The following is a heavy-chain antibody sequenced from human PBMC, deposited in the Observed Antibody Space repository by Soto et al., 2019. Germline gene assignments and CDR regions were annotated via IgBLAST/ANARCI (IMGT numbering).Heavy chain of an antibody. CDR2: IYCDDDK. Sequence: QITLKESGPALVQPTQTLTLTCTFSGFSLSTSGVGVGWIRQPPGTALEWLALIYCDDDKRYSPSLKSRLAITQETSKHQVVLTITNVDPVDTAPYYCRYRAEPTRGVYYSDSWGQGTLFTVSS. D-gene: IGHD1-26*01. J-gene: IGHJ4*02. CDR1: GFSLSTSGVG. V-gene: IGHV2-5*02. CDR3: RYRAEPTRGVYYSDS.